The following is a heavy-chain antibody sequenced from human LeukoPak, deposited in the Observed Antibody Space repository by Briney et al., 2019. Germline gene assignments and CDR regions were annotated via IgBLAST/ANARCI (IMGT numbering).Heavy chain of an antibody. Sequence: PGGSLRLSCAASGFTFSSYAMHWVRQAPGKGLEWVTFIRYDGSNKYYADSVKGRFTISRDNSKNTLYLQMNSLRGEDMALYYCAKGLVGSSIADFFDYWGQGILVTVSS. V-gene: IGHV3-30*02. CDR1: GFTFSSYA. J-gene: IGHJ4*02. CDR3: AKGLVGSSIADFFDY. CDR2: IRYDGSNK. D-gene: IGHD6-6*01.